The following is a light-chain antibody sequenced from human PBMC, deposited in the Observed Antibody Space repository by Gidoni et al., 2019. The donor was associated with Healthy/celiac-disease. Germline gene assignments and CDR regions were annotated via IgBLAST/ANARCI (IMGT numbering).Light chain of an antibody. CDR1: QSVLYSSNNKNY. J-gene: IGKJ2*01. Sequence: DLVMTQPPDSLAVSLGERATIYCKSRQSVLYSSNNKNYLAWYQQKPGQPPKLLMYWASTRESGVPDRCSGSGSETDFTLTISSLQAEDVAVYYCQQYYSTPYTFGQGTKLEIK. V-gene: IGKV4-1*01. CDR2: WAS. CDR3: QQYYSTPYT.